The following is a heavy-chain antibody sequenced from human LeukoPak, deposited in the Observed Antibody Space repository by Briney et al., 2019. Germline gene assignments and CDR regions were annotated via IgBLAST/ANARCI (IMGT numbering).Heavy chain of an antibody. CDR2: ISSNAYTI. CDR1: GFPFSSHE. J-gene: IGHJ4*02. Sequence: PGGSLRLSCAASGFPFSSHEMSWVRQAPGKGLEWVAFISSNAYTIYYADSVKGRFTISRDNSKNTLYLQMGSLRAEDMAVYYCARDLSGGGLDYWGQGTLVTVSS. D-gene: IGHD3-10*01. CDR3: ARDLSGGGLDY. V-gene: IGHV3-48*03.